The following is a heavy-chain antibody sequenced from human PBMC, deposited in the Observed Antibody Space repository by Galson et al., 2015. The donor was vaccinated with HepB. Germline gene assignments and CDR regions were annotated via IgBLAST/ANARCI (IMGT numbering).Heavy chain of an antibody. V-gene: IGHV3-23*01. CDR2: ISAIGGST. D-gene: IGHD2-2*01. J-gene: IGHJ4*02. Sequence: SLRLSCAASEFPFSSYAMSWVRQPPGRGLEWVSVISAIGGSTYYTDSVKGRFTISRDNSKNTLYLQMNSLRAADTAVYYCAKGGVVPPAMEYSYFGYWGQGTLVTVSS. CDR1: EFPFSSYA. CDR3: AKGGVVPPAMEYSYFGY.